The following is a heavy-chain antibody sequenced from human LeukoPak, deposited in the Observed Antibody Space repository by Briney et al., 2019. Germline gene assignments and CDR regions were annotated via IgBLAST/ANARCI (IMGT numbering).Heavy chain of an antibody. CDR1: GDTFSRYA. Sequence: GASVKVSCKAPGDTFSRYAISWVRQAPGQGLQWLGGIYHIFGTASYAQKFQVRVTVIADESTSTAYMELTSLTSEDTAVYYCATHPPSQFYFDFWGQGTLVTVSS. J-gene: IGHJ4*02. V-gene: IGHV1-69*13. CDR3: ATHPPSQFYFDF. CDR2: IYHIFGTA. D-gene: IGHD5-24*01.